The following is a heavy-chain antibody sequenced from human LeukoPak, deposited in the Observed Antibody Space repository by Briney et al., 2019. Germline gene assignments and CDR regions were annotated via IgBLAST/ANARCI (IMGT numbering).Heavy chain of an antibody. J-gene: IGHJ4*02. CDR2: ISGSGGST. CDR1: GFTFSSYA. CDR3: AKGGDPDCTNGVCYLTG. D-gene: IGHD2-8*01. V-gene: IGHV3-23*01. Sequence: PGGSLRLSCAASGFTFSSYAMSWVRQAPGKGLEWVSAISGSGGSTYYADSVKGRFTISRDNSKNTLYLQMNSLRAEDTAVYYCAKGGDPDCTNGVCYLTGWGQGTLVTASS.